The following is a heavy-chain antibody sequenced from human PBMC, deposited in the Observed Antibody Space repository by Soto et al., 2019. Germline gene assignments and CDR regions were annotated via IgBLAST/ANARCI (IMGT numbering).Heavy chain of an antibody. D-gene: IGHD3-10*01. CDR1: GFPFTTYG. V-gene: IGHV3-30*03. J-gene: IGHJ4*02. CDR2: ISYDGSNT. Sequence: QVQLVESGGGVVQPGRSLRLSCAASGFPFTTYGMHSVREGPGKGLEWVAVISYDGSNTYYADSVKGRFTISRDNSKNTLYLQMNSLRPEDTALYYCVGGQYYFDYRGQGTLVTVSS. CDR3: VGGQYYFDY.